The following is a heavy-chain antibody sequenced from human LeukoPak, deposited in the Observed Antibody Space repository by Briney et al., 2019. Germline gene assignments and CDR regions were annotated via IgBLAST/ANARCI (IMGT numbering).Heavy chain of an antibody. J-gene: IGHJ4*02. Sequence: GGSLRLSCAASGFTFSSYGMHWVRQAPGKGLEWVAFIRYNGSNKYYADSVKGRLNISRDNCKNTRYLQMNSLRAEDTAVYDCAKDRVTQLCLFYYWGQGALVTVSS. CDR1: GFTFSSYG. CDR2: IRYNGSNK. V-gene: IGHV3-30*02. D-gene: IGHD5-18*01. CDR3: AKDRVTQLCLFYY.